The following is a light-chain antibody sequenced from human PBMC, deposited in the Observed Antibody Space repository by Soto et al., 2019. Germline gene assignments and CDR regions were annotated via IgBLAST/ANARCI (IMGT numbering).Light chain of an antibody. CDR1: QSVGSN. J-gene: IGKJ1*01. Sequence: IVMTQSPATLSVSPGERATLSCRASQSVGSNLAWYQQKRGQAPRLLIYGASTRATGIPARFSGSGSGTEFTLTISSLQSEDFAVYYCQQYNDWPPWTFGQGTKVEFK. CDR3: QQYNDWPPWT. V-gene: IGKV3-15*01. CDR2: GAS.